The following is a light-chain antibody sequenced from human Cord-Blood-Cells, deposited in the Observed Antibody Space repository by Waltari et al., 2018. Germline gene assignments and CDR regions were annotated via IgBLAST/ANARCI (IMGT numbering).Light chain of an antibody. CDR1: SSHIGAGYD. CDR3: QSYDSSLSGWV. Sequence: QSVLTQPPSVSGAPGQRVTIPRTGSSSHIGAGYDVHWYQQLPGTAPKLLIYGNSNRPSGVPDRFSGSKSGTSASLAITGLQAEDEADYYCQSYDSSLSGWVFGGGTKLTVL. V-gene: IGLV1-40*01. J-gene: IGLJ3*02. CDR2: GNS.